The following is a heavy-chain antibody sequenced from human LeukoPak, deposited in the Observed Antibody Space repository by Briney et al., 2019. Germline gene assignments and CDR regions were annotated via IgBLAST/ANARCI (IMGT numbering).Heavy chain of an antibody. CDR3: ARRENDDFWSGYYAFDI. Sequence: SETLSLTCTVSGGSISSYYWGWIRQPPGKGLEWIGSIYHSGSTYYNPSLKSRVTISVDTSKNQFSLKLSSVTAADTAVYYCARRENDDFWSGYYAFDIWGQGTMVTVSS. J-gene: IGHJ3*02. D-gene: IGHD3-3*01. CDR1: GGSISSYY. V-gene: IGHV4-39*01. CDR2: IYHSGST.